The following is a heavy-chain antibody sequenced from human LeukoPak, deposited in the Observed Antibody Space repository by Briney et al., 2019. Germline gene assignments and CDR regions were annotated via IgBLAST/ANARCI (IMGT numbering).Heavy chain of an antibody. V-gene: IGHV4-34*01. CDR3: AREEDTASY. D-gene: IGHD5-18*01. J-gene: IGHJ4*02. CDR2: INHRGST. Sequence: PSETLSLTCAVYGGSFSGYYWSWIRQPPGKGLEWIGEINHRGSTNYNPSLKSRVTISVDTSKNQFSLKLSSVTAADTAVYYCAREEDTASYWGQGTLVTVSS. CDR1: GGSFSGYY.